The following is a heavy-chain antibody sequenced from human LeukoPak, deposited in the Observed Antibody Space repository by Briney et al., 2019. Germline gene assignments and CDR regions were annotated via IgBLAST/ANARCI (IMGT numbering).Heavy chain of an antibody. Sequence: KPSETLSLTCAVYGGSFSGYYWSWIRQPPGKGLEWIGEINHSGSTNYNPSLKSRVTISVDTSKNQFSLKLSSVTAADTAVYYCARGTRDFDYWGQGALVTVSP. V-gene: IGHV4-34*01. CDR3: ARGTRDFDY. J-gene: IGHJ4*02. CDR1: GGSFSGYY. CDR2: INHSGST.